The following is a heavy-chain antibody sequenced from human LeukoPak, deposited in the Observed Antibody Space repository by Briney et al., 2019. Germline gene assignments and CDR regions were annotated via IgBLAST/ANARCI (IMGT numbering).Heavy chain of an antibody. D-gene: IGHD4-4*01. CDR2: INAYNGNT. Sequence: GASVKVSLKASGYTFTIYGISWVRQPPGQGLEWMGWINAYNGNTNYAQKLQGRVTMTTDTSTSTAYMELRSLRSDDTAVYYCASGLPYDLAGFLGYWGQGTLVIVSS. V-gene: IGHV1-18*01. CDR1: GYTFTIYG. J-gene: IGHJ4*02. CDR3: ASGLPYDLAGFLGY.